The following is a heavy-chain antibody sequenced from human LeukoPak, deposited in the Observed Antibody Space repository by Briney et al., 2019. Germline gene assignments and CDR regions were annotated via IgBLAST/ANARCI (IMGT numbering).Heavy chain of an antibody. CDR1: GYSFTSYW. CDR3: ARTPAYYDILTGDYYFDY. D-gene: IGHD3-9*01. V-gene: IGHV5-51*01. J-gene: IGHJ4*02. CDR2: IYPGDSDT. Sequence: GESLKISCKGSGYSFTSYWIGWVRPMPGKGLEWMGIIYPGDSDTRYSPSFQGQVTISADKSIITAYLQWSSLKASHTAMYYCARTPAYYDILTGDYYFDYWGQGTLVTVSS.